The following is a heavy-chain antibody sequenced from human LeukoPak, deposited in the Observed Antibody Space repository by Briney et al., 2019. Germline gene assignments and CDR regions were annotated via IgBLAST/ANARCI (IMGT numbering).Heavy chain of an antibody. CDR2: INPDGSV. V-gene: IGHV3-7*01. D-gene: IGHD5-24*01. CDR3: AKWRWRQSEFEY. J-gene: IGHJ4*02. CDR1: GFSFSNHY. Sequence: GGSLRLSCTASGFSFSNHYMRWIRQAPGKGLEWVANINPDGSVNYVDSVKGRFPVSRDNAQKSLFLQMNSLRVEDTGVYYCAKWRWRQSEFEYWGQGTLVTVSS.